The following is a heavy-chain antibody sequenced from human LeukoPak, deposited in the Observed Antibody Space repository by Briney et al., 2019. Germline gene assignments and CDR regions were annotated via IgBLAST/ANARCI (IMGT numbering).Heavy chain of an antibody. CDR3: ARGGGLDV. CDR1: GFTFSSYW. CDR2: INHNGNVN. V-gene: IGHV3-7*03. J-gene: IGHJ6*02. D-gene: IGHD3-16*01. Sequence: GGSLRLSCAASGFTFSSYWMNWARQAPGEGLERVASINHNGNVNYYVDSVKGRFTISRDNAKNSLYLQMSNLRAEDTAVYFCARGGGLDVWGQGATVTVSS.